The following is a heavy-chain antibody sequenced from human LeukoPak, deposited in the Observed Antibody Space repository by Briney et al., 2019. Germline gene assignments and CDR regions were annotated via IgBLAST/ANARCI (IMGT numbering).Heavy chain of an antibody. D-gene: IGHD4-23*01. Sequence: SETLSLTCTVSGGSITNTYWSWIRQPPGKGLEWIGYIYYGGSTVYNPSLKSRLTISVDTSKNQFSLKLSSVTAADTAVYYCVRLRGTTVVNFWGQGTLVTVSS. V-gene: IGHV4-59*08. CDR2: IYYGGST. J-gene: IGHJ4*02. CDR3: VRLRGTTVVNF. CDR1: GGSITNTY.